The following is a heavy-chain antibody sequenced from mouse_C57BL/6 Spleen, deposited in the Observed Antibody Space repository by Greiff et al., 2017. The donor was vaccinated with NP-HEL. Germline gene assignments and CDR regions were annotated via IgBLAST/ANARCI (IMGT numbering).Heavy chain of an antibody. J-gene: IGHJ1*03. Sequence: VKLVESGAELMKPGASVKLSCKATGYTFTGYWIEWVKQRPGHGLEWIGEILPGRGSTNYNEKFKGKATFTADTSSNTAYMQLSSLTTEDSAIYYCARFYYGPGYFDVWGTGTTVTVSS. CDR1: GYTFTGYW. V-gene: IGHV1-9*01. CDR3: ARFYYGPGYFDV. CDR2: ILPGRGST. D-gene: IGHD2-1*01.